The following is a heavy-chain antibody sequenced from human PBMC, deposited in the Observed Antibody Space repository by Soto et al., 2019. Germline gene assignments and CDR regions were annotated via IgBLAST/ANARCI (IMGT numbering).Heavy chain of an antibody. J-gene: IGHJ6*02. CDR1: GFTFSSYG. CDR2: ISYDGSNK. D-gene: IGHD6-13*01. CDR3: AKDARIAAAGNYYYYGMDV. V-gene: IGHV3-30*18. Sequence: PGGSLRLSCAASGFTFSSYGMHWVRQAPGKGLEWVAVISYDGSNKYYADSVKGRFTISRDNSKNTLYLQMNSLRAEDTAVYYCAKDARIAAAGNYYYYGMDVWGQGTTVTVSS.